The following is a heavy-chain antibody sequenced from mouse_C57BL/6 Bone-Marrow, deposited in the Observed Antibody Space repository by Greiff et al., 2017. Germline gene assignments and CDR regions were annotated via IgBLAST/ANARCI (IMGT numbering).Heavy chain of an antibody. Sequence: QVQLQQPGAELVRPGTSVKLSCKASGYTFTSYWMHWVKQRPGQGLEWIGVIDPSDSYTNYNQKFKGKATLTVDTSSSTAYMQLSSLTSEDSAVYYCANSNYGYFDVWGTGTTVTVSS. CDR3: ANSNYGYFDV. J-gene: IGHJ1*03. CDR1: GYTFTSYW. V-gene: IGHV1-59*01. D-gene: IGHD2-5*01. CDR2: IDPSDSYT.